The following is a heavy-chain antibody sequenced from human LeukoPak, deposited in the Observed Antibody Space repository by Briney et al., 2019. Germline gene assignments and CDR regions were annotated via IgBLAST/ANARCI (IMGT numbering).Heavy chain of an antibody. CDR2: IYHSGST. CDR1: GHSISSGYY. Sequence: SETLSLTCAVSGHSISSGYYWDWIRQPPGKGLEWIGSIYHSGSTYYNPSLKSRVTISVDTSKSQLSLKLSSVTAADTAVYYCARQVAGTSGPFDYWGQGTLVTVSS. CDR3: ARQVAGTSGPFDY. D-gene: IGHD6-19*01. J-gene: IGHJ4*02. V-gene: IGHV4-38-2*01.